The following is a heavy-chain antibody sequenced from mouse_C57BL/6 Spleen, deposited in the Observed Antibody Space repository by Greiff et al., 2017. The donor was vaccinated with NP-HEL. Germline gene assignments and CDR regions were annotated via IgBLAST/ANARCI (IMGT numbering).Heavy chain of an antibody. Sequence: QVQLQQPGAELVMPGASVKLSCKASGYTFTSYWMHWVKQRPGQGLEWIGEIDPSDSYTNYNQKFKGKSTLPVDKSSSTAYMQLSSLTSEDSAVYYCARSGLYYDGSSYGYFDYWGQGTTLTVSS. D-gene: IGHD1-1*01. CDR3: ARSGLYYDGSSYGYFDY. CDR2: IDPSDSYT. CDR1: GYTFTSYW. J-gene: IGHJ2*01. V-gene: IGHV1-69*01.